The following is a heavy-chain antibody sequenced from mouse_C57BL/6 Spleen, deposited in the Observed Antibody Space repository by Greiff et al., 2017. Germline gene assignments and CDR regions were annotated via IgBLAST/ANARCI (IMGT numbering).Heavy chain of an antibody. Sequence: VQLQQPGAELVKPGASVKLSCKASGYTFTSYWMHWVKQRPGQGLEWIGMIHPNSGSTNYNEKFKSKATLTVDKSSSTAYMQLSSLTSDDAAVYYCASYGNYPYAMDYWGQGTSVTVSS. D-gene: IGHD2-1*01. J-gene: IGHJ4*01. CDR3: ASYGNYPYAMDY. V-gene: IGHV1-64*01. CDR2: IHPNSGST. CDR1: GYTFTSYW.